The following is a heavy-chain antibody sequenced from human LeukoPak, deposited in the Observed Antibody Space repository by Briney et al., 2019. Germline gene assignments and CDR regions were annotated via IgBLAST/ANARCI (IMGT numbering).Heavy chain of an antibody. CDR3: ARRGVGYCSSTSCYRMNWFDP. J-gene: IGHJ5*02. CDR1: GGSISSYY. CDR2: IYYSGST. Sequence: SETLSLTCTVSGGSISSYYWSWIRQPPGKGLEWIGYIYYSGSTNYNPSLKSRVTISVDTSKNQFSLKLSSVTAADTAVYYCARRGVGYCSSTSCYRMNWFDPWGQGTLVTVSS. D-gene: IGHD2-2*01. V-gene: IGHV4-59*12.